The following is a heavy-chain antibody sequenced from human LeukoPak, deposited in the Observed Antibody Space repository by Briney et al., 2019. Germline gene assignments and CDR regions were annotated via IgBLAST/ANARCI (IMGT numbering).Heavy chain of an antibody. D-gene: IGHD2-2*01. CDR2: IKSKSDGLSS. CDR1: GFTFSNAW. Sequence: GGSLRLSCAASGFTFSNAWMSWVRQAPGKGLEWLGRIKSKSDGLSSDFAAPVKDRFSMSRDDAKNTLFLQMDGLKTEDTAVYYCTTVPCDKTTCYHYFDNWGQGTLVTVSS. V-gene: IGHV3-15*01. J-gene: IGHJ4*02. CDR3: TTVPCDKTTCYHYFDN.